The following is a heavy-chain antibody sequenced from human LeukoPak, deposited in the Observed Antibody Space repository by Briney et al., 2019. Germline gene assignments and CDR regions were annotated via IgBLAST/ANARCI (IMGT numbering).Heavy chain of an antibody. J-gene: IGHJ4*02. CDR2: ISWNSGSI. Sequence: GGSLRLSCAASGFTFDDYAMHWVRQAPGKGLEWVSGISWNSGSIGYADSVKGRFTISRDNAKNSLYLQMNSLRAEDTALYYSAKVDILTTHFDYWGQGTLVTVSS. CDR3: AKVDILTTHFDY. V-gene: IGHV3-9*01. D-gene: IGHD3-9*01. CDR1: GFTFDDYA.